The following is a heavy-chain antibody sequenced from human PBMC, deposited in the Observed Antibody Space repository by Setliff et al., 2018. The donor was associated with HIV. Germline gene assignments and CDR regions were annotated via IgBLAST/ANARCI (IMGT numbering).Heavy chain of an antibody. Sequence: GGSLRLSCAASGFTFSDYWMHWVRQSPGKGLVWVSHSNSDGSSTTYADSVKGRFTISRDNAKNTLYLQMNSLRAEDTAIYYCVREMPGPPGAFDLWGHGTMVTVSS. CDR1: GFTFSDYW. CDR3: VREMPGPPGAFDL. CDR2: SNSDGSST. D-gene: IGHD7-27*01. V-gene: IGHV3-74*03. J-gene: IGHJ3*01.